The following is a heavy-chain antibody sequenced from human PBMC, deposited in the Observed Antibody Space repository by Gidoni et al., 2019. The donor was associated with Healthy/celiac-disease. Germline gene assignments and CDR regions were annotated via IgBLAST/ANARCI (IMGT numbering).Heavy chain of an antibody. V-gene: IGHV1-8*01. D-gene: IGHD3-10*01. Sequence: QVQLVQSGAEVKKPGDSVKVSCKASGYTFPRYDINWVRQATGQGLEWMGWMSPNSGNTGYAQTVQGRVTMTRNTSISTAYMELSSLRSEDTAVYYCARARILKWFGELGYWGQGTLVTVSS. J-gene: IGHJ4*02. CDR3: ARARILKWFGELGY. CDR2: MSPNSGNT. CDR1: GYTFPRYD.